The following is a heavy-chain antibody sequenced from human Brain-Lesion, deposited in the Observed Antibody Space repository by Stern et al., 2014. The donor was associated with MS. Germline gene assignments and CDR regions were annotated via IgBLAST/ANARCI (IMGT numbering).Heavy chain of an antibody. J-gene: IGHJ5*01. V-gene: IGHV6-1*01. CDR3: AKGYNWFDS. CDR2: TSYRSKWYY. CDR1: GDSASSNSAA. Sequence: QVQLQQSGPGLMKPSQTLALTCAISGDSASSNSAAWNWIRQSPSRGLAWLGRTSYRSKWYYQYAESVKSRITINADTSTNQFSLQLNSVTPEDTAVYLCAKGYNWFDSWGQGTVVTVS.